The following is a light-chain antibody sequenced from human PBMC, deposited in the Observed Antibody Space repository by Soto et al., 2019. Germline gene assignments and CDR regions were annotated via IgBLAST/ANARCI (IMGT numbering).Light chain of an antibody. J-gene: IGKJ5*01. V-gene: IGKV3D-15*01. CDR3: QQRFDGPKIT. Sequence: ETVMKQSPATLSVNPGERATLSCRASQSVSSNLAWYQQKPGQPPRLLIYDISTRATGIPTRFSGSGSGTEFTLTISSLQAEDVAVFYCQQRFDGPKITFGQGTRLEI. CDR1: QSVSSN. CDR2: DIS.